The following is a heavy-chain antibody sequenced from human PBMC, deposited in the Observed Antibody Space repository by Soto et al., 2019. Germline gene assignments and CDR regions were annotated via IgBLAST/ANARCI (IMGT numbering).Heavy chain of an antibody. CDR2: INPNSGGT. J-gene: IGHJ6*02. Sequence: ASVKVSCKASGYTFTGYYMHWVRQAPGQGLEWMGWINPNSGGTNYAQKFQGWVTMTRDTSISTAYMELSRLRSDDTAVYYCAREMXCSSTSCPGYYYYGMDVWGQGTTVTVSS. D-gene: IGHD2-2*01. CDR1: GYTFTGYY. V-gene: IGHV1-2*04. CDR3: AREMXCSSTSCPGYYYYGMDV.